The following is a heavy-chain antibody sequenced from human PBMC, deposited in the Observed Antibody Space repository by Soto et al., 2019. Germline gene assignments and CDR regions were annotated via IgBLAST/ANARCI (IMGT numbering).Heavy chain of an antibody. Sequence: QVQLQESGPGLVKPSQTLSLTCTVSGGSISSGDYYWSWIRQPPGKGLEWIGYIYYSGSTYYNPSLKSRVTTSLHTSQHQFSLKLSSVTAADTAVYHCARESSCSCEDSWGQGTLVTLSS. J-gene: IGHJ4*02. CDR2: IYYSGST. D-gene: IGHD6-13*01. CDR1: GGSISSGDYY. V-gene: IGHV4-30-4*01. CDR3: ARESSCSCEDS.